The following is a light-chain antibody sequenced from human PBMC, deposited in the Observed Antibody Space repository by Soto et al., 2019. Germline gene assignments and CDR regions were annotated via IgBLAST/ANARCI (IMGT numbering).Light chain of an antibody. CDR2: DVS. CDR3: SSYTSSSTRV. V-gene: IGLV2-14*01. Sequence: QSALTQPASVSGSPGQSITISCTGTSSDVGGYNYVSWYQQHPGKVPKLMIFDVSNRPSGVSNRFSGSKSGNTASLTISGLQAEDEADYYCSSYTSSSTRVFGTGTKVNVL. CDR1: SSDVGGYNY. J-gene: IGLJ1*01.